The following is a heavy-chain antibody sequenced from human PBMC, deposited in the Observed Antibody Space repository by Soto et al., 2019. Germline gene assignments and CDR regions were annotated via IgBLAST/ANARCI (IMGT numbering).Heavy chain of an antibody. J-gene: IGHJ4*02. CDR2: ISSLGTTI. CDR3: ARDRSYYFDS. CDR1: GFTFSSYE. V-gene: IGHV3-48*03. Sequence: PVGSLRLSCAASGFTFSSYEMNWVRQAPGKGLEWVSYISSLGTTIYYADSVKGRFTISRDNARNSLYLEMNSLSAEDTALYYCARDRSYYFDSWGQGTLVTVSS.